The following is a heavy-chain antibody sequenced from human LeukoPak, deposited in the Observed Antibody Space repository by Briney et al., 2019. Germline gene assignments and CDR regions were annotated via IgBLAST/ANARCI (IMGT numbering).Heavy chain of an antibody. D-gene: IGHD2-15*01. CDR2: IYTSGST. CDR3: ARDGDSYYYYYYYMDV. Sequence: SETLSLTCTVSGGSISSYCWSWIRQPAGKGLEWIGRIYTSGSTNYNPSLKSRVTMSVDTSKNQFSLKLSSVTAADTAVYYCARDGDSYYYYYYYMDVWGKGTTVTVSS. CDR1: GGSISSYC. J-gene: IGHJ6*03. V-gene: IGHV4-4*07.